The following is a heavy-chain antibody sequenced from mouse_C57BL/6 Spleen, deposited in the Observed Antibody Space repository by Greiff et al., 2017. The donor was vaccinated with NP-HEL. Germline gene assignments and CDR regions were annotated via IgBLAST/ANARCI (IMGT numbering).Heavy chain of an antibody. CDR1: GFTFSDYG. V-gene: IGHV5-17*01. CDR2: IRSGRSTI. D-gene: IGHD4-1*01. Sequence: EVMLVVSGGGLVKPGGSLKLSCAASGFTFSDYGMHVGRLAPQTGLEWVAYIRSGRSTIYYADTVQGRFPNSRDNAKNTLFLQMTSLRSEDTAMYYCARAANWDVGDMDYWGQGTSVTVSS. J-gene: IGHJ4*01. CDR3: ARAANWDVGDMDY.